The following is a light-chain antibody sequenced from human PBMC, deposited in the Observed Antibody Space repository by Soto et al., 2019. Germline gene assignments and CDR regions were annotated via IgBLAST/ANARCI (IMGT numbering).Light chain of an antibody. J-gene: IGLJ1*01. CDR2: DVS. Sequence: CVLTQPASVSGAPRDSITISCTKTSSDVGGYNYVSWYQQHPGKAPKFMIYDVSSRPSGVSNRFSGSKSGNTASLTISGLQAEDEADYYCCSYTTSNTRQIVFGTGTKVTVL. CDR1: SSDVGGYNY. CDR3: CSYTTSNTRQIV. V-gene: IGLV2-14*03.